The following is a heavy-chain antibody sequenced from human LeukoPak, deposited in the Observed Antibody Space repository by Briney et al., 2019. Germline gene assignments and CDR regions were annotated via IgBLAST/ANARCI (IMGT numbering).Heavy chain of an antibody. D-gene: IGHD3-16*01. CDR3: ARANYVWGSYVY. CDR1: GGSISDYY. Sequence: SETLSLTCTVSGGSISDYYWSWIRQPAGKGLEWIGHIYTGGNTNYNPSLESRVTMSVDASKNQFSLKLRSVTAADTAVYYCARANYVWGSYVYWGQGTLVTVSS. J-gene: IGHJ4*02. V-gene: IGHV4-4*07. CDR2: IYTGGNT.